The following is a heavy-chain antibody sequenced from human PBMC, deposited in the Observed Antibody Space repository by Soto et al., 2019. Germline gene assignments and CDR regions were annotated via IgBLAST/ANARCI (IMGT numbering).Heavy chain of an antibody. CDR3: AKDRYYDSSGYYLSYYYYGMDV. V-gene: IGHV1-58*01. Sequence: ASVKVSCKASGFTFTNSAVQWVRQARGQRLEWIGWIVVGSGNTNYAQKFQERVTITRDMSTSTAYMELSSLRSEDTAVYYCAKDRYYDSSGYYLSYYYYGMDVWGQGTTVTAP. D-gene: IGHD3-22*01. CDR2: IVVGSGNT. J-gene: IGHJ6*02. CDR1: GFTFTNSA.